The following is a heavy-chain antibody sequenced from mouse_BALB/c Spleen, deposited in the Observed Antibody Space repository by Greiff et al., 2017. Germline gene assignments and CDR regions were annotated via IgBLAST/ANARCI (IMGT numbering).Heavy chain of an antibody. CDR3: ARGTYRSYAMDY. J-gene: IGHJ4*01. CDR1: GYTFTDYW. D-gene: IGHD2-14*01. V-gene: IGHV1-69*01. Sequence: QVHVKQPGAELVMPGASVKMSCKASGYTFTDYWMHWVKQRPGQGLEWIGAIDTSDSYTSYNQKFKGKATLTVDESSSTAYMQLSSLTSEDSAVYYCARGTYRSYAMDYWGQGTSVTVSS. CDR2: IDTSDSYT.